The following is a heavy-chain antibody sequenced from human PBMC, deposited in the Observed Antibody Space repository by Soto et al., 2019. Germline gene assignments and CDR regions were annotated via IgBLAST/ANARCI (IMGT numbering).Heavy chain of an antibody. CDR3: ARGGTPIDS. CDR2: ISAYNGNT. Sequence: QVQLVQSGAEVKKPGASVKVSCKASGYTFTNFGISWVRQAPGQGLEWMGWISAYNGNTNYAQNFQGRVTMTTDTSTSTAHMELRSLSSDDTAAYYCARGGTPIDSLGQGTLVTVSS. D-gene: IGHD3-16*01. J-gene: IGHJ5*01. V-gene: IGHV1-18*01. CDR1: GYTFTNFG.